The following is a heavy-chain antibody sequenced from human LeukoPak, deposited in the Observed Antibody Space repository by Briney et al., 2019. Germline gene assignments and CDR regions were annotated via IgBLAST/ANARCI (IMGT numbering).Heavy chain of an antibody. CDR1: GGSISSYY. CDR2: IYYSGST. D-gene: IGHD2-15*01. Sequence: SETLSLTCTVSGGSISSYYWSWIRQPPGKGLEWIGYIYYSGSTNYNPSLKSRVTISVDTSKNQFSLKLSSVTAADTAVYYCARGGGTYCSGGSCYSDPMDVWGQGTTVTVSS. J-gene: IGHJ6*02. V-gene: IGHV4-59*08. CDR3: ARGGGTYCSGGSCYSDPMDV.